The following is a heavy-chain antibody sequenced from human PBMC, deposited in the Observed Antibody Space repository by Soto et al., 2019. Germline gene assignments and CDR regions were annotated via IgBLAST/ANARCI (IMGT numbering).Heavy chain of an antibody. Sequence: QVQLQESGPGLVKPSETLSLTCTVSGGSISSYYWSWIRQPPGKGLESIGYIYYSGSTNYNPSLKSRVTISVDTSKNQFSLKLSSVTAADTAVYYCARRYGDGFDIWGQGTMVTVSP. CDR3: ARRYGDGFDI. J-gene: IGHJ3*02. CDR2: IYYSGST. V-gene: IGHV4-59*08. CDR1: GGSISSYY. D-gene: IGHD1-20*01.